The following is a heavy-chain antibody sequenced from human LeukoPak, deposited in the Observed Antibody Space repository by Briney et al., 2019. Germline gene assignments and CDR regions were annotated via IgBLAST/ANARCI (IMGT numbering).Heavy chain of an antibody. V-gene: IGHV4-59*01. J-gene: IGHJ4*02. CDR3: ARERWFGEYEYY. D-gene: IGHD3-10*01. CDR2: VYYSGST. Sequence: SETLSLTCTVSGGSISSYFWSWVRQPPGKGLEWIGFVYYSGSTNYNPSLRSRVYISVETAKNQFSLKLFSLTAADTAVYYCARERWFGEYEYYWGQGTLVTVSS. CDR1: GGSISSYF.